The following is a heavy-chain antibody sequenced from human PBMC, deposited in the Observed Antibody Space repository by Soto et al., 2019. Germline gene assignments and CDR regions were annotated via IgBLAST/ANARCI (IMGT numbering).Heavy chain of an antibody. CDR2: ISTSSSTI. D-gene: IGHD5-12*01. J-gene: IGHJ6*03. V-gene: IGHV3-48*01. CDR1: GFTFSSYS. CDR3: ARDGTRGYSGYDYVPRDYYYMDV. Sequence: GGSLRLSCAASGFTFSSYSMNWVRQAPGKGLEWVSYISTSSSTIYYADSVKGRFTISRDNAKNSLYLQMNSLRAEDTAVYYCARDGTRGYSGYDYVPRDYYYMDVWGKGTTVTVSS.